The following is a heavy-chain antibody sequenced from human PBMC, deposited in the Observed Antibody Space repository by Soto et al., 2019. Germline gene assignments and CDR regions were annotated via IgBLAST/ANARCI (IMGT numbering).Heavy chain of an antibody. Sequence: QVQLQQWGAGLLKPSETLSLTCAVYGGSFSGYYWSWIRQPPGKGLEWIGEINHSGSTNYNPSPKSRVTISVDTSKNQFSLKLSSVTAADTAVYYCARAPYYYDSSGYSRRDAFDIWGQGTMVTVSS. V-gene: IGHV4-34*01. D-gene: IGHD3-22*01. CDR1: GGSFSGYY. J-gene: IGHJ3*02. CDR3: ARAPYYYDSSGYSRRDAFDI. CDR2: INHSGST.